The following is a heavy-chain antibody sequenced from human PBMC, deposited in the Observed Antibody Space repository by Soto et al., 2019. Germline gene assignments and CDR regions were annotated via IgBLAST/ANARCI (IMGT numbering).Heavy chain of an antibody. D-gene: IGHD1-26*01. Sequence: GGSLRLSCAASGFTFSSYWMSWVRQAPGKGLEWVADIKPDGRDTYYADSVKGRFTVSRDNANNILYLQMNFLRAEDTALYYGAKRRGGTYVVDHWGQGTLVTVSS. CDR1: GFTFSSYW. CDR3: AKRRGGTYVVDH. V-gene: IGHV3-7*03. CDR2: IKPDGRDT. J-gene: IGHJ4*02.